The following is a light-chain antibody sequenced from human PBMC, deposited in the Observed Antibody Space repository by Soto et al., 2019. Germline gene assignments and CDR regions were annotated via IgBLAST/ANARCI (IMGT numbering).Light chain of an antibody. CDR3: QQYDEWPPSYT. J-gene: IGKJ5*01. CDR1: QSVRDN. CDR2: RAS. V-gene: IGKV3-15*01. Sequence: EILLTQSPATLAVSPGEGATLSCRASQSVRDNLAWYQQKPGQAPRLLIYRASTRATGVPARFSGSGSGTEFTLTISSLQSEDVSVYFCQQYDEWPPSYTFGQGTRLEIK.